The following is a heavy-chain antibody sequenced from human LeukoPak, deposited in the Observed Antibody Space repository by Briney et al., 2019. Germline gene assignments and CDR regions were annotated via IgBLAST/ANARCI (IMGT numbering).Heavy chain of an antibody. Sequence: GGSLRLSCAASGFTFITHWMTWVRQAPGKGLEWVANMHQDGTEKYYVDSVKGRFTISRDNAKNSLYLQMNTLRAEDTAVYYCARGWAHLDVWGRGTLVTVSS. CDR2: MHQDGTEK. D-gene: IGHD6-13*01. J-gene: IGHJ2*01. CDR1: GFTFITHW. V-gene: IGHV3-7*01. CDR3: ARGWAHLDV.